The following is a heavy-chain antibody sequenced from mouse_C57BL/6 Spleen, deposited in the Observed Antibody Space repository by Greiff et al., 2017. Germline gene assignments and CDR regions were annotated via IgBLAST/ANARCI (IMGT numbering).Heavy chain of an antibody. V-gene: IGHV1-4*01. Sequence: VQVVESGAELARPGASVKMSCKASGYTFTSYTMHWVKQRPGQGLEWIGYINPSSGYTKYNQKFKDKATLTADKSSSTAYMQLSSLTSEDSAVYYCANDYDWFAYWGQGTLVTVSA. D-gene: IGHD2-4*01. J-gene: IGHJ3*01. CDR3: ANDYDWFAY. CDR1: GYTFTSYT. CDR2: INPSSGYT.